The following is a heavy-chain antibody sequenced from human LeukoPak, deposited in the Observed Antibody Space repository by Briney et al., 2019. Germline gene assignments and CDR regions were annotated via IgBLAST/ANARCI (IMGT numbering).Heavy chain of an antibody. Sequence: PSETLSLTCAVSGYTISSGYYWGLIRHPPGKGLEWIGIIYHSGSTYYNPSLKSRVTISVDTSKNQFSLKLSSLTAADTAVYYCARIMGFSGYYSKYYFDYWGQGTLVTVSS. CDR2: IYHSGST. CDR1: GYTISSGYY. J-gene: IGHJ4*02. D-gene: IGHD3-22*01. CDR3: ARIMGFSGYYSKYYFDY. V-gene: IGHV4-38-2*01.